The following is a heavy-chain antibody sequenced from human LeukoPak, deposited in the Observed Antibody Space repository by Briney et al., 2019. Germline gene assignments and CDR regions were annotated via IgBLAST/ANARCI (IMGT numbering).Heavy chain of an antibody. CDR2: ISGSGGST. Sequence: GGSLRLSCAASGFTFSSYAMSWVRQAPGKGLEWVSAISGSGGSTYYADSVKGRFTISRDNSKNTLYLQMNSLRAEDTAVYYCAKARDSSGWFDPPDYYYGMDVWGQGTTVTVSS. V-gene: IGHV3-23*01. CDR1: GFTFSSYA. J-gene: IGHJ6*02. CDR3: AKARDSSGWFDPPDYYYGMDV. D-gene: IGHD6-19*01.